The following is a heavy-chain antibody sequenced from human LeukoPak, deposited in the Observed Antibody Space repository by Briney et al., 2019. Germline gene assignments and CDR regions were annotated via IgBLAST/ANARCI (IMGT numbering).Heavy chain of an antibody. CDR2: IYYSGST. CDR1: GGSISSSSYY. Sequence: SETLSLTCTVSGGSISSSSYYWGWIRQPPGKGLEWIGSIYYSGSTYYNPSLKSRVTISVDTSKNQLSLKLSSVTAADTAVYYCASLVVPAAPNYYYYMDVWGKGTTVTVSS. CDR3: ASLVVPAAPNYYYYMDV. D-gene: IGHD2-2*01. V-gene: IGHV4-39*01. J-gene: IGHJ6*03.